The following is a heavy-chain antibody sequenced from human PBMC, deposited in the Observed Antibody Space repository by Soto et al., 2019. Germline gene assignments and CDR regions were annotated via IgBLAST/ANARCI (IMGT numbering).Heavy chain of an antibody. CDR3: ARVRQGCSANNCYFDP. D-gene: IGHD1-1*01. J-gene: IGHJ5*01. V-gene: IGHV4-4*02. Sequence: QVHLQESGPGLVAPSGTLSLTCTLSGGSVRAPDWWNWVRQSPDKGLEWIAEVHISWHSNYNPSLRSRVSVSLDRSKNQFSLNLNSVTAADTAIYYCARVRQGCSANNCYFDPWGQGTQVTISS. CDR2: VHISWHS. CDR1: GGSVRAPDW.